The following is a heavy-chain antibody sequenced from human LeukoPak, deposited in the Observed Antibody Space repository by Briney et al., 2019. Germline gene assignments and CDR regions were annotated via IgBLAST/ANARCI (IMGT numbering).Heavy chain of an antibody. J-gene: IGHJ4*02. CDR2: ISWNSGSI. CDR1: GFTFDDYA. CDR3: AKGPYGSGSYYDATFDY. D-gene: IGHD3-10*01. Sequence: AGGSLRLSCAASGFTFDDYAMHWARQAPGKGLEWVSGISWNSGSIGYADSVKGRFTISRDNAKNSLYLQMNSLRAEDTALYYCAKGPYGSGSYYDATFDYWGQGTLVTVSP. V-gene: IGHV3-9*01.